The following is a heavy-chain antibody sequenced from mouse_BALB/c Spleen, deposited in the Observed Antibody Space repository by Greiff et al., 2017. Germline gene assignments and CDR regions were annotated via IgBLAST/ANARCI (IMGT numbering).Heavy chain of an antibody. Sequence: EVQLVESGGGFVKPGGSLKLSCAASGFTFSHYSLSWVRQTPEKRLEWVATISSGGSYTYYPDSVKGRFTISRDNAKNTLYLQMSSLRSEDTAMYYCARHEDGYPGYWGQGTTLTVSS. D-gene: IGHD2-3*01. CDR2: ISSGGSYT. CDR3: ARHEDGYPGY. CDR1: GFTFSHYS. J-gene: IGHJ2*01. V-gene: IGHV5-9-3*01.